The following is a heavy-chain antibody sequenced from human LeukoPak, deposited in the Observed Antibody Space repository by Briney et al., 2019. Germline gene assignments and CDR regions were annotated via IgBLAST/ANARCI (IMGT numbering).Heavy chain of an antibody. Sequence: PGGSLRLSCAASGFTFSSYNMNWVRQAPGKGLEWVSSISSSSSYIYYADSLKGRFTISRDNAKNSLYLEMNSLRAEDTAVYYCAREGGSSWYWYFDYWGQGTLVTVSS. CDR1: GFTFSSYN. J-gene: IGHJ4*02. D-gene: IGHD6-13*01. CDR2: ISSSSSYI. V-gene: IGHV3-21*01. CDR3: AREGGSSWYWYFDY.